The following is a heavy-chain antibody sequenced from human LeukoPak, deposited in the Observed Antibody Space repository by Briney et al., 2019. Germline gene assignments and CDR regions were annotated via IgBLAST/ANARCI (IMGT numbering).Heavy chain of an antibody. CDR1: GFIFNSYA. Sequence: GGSLRLSCAASGFIFNSYAMYWVRQAPGRGLEYVSVISSNGGRTFYANSVKGRFTISRDNSKNTLYLQMGSLRPEDMAVYYCTRDASDIVVVPAAVGPFDYWGQGTLVTVSS. J-gene: IGHJ4*02. D-gene: IGHD2-2*01. V-gene: IGHV3-64*01. CDR2: ISSNGGRT. CDR3: TRDASDIVVVPAAVGPFDY.